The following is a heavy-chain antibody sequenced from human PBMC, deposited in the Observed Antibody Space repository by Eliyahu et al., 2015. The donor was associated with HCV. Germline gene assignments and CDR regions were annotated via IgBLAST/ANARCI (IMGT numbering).Heavy chain of an antibody. D-gene: IGHD2-2*03. CDR2: SYDGSNK. Sequence: SYDGSNKYYADSVKGRFTISRDNSKNTLYLQMNSLRAEDTAVYYCARVMDIVVVPAALDYWGQGTLVTVSS. CDR3: ARVMDIVVVPAALDY. V-gene: IGHV3-30*01. J-gene: IGHJ4*02.